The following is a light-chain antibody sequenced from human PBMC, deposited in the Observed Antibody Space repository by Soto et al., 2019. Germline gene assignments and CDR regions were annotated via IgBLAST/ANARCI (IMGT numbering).Light chain of an antibody. CDR2: AAS. V-gene: IGKV1-39*01. CDR3: QQSYSTPDRSWT. Sequence: DIQMTQSPSSLSASVGDRVTITCRASQSISSYLNWNQQKPGKAPKLLIYAASSLQSGVPSRFSGSGSGTDFTLTISSLQPEDFATYYCQQSYSTPDRSWTFGQGTKVEIK. J-gene: IGKJ1*01. CDR1: QSISSY.